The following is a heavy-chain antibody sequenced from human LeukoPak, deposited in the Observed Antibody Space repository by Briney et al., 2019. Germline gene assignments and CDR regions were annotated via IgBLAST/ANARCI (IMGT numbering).Heavy chain of an antibody. D-gene: IGHD6-19*01. CDR2: IYYSGST. CDR3: ARGSGWYAY. V-gene: IGHV4-59*08. CDR1: GGTISSYY. J-gene: IGHJ4*02. Sequence: SETLSLTCIVSGGTISSYYWSWIRQPPGKGLEWIGYIYYSGSTNYNPSLKSRVTISVDTSKNQFSLKLSSVTAADTAVYYCARGSGWYAYWGQGTLVTVSS.